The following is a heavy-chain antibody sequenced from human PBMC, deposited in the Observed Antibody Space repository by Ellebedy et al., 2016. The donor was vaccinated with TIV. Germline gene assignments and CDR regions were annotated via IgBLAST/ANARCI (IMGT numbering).Heavy chain of an antibody. CDR1: GFTFDTYA. Sequence: PGGSLRLSCPASGFTFDTYAMSWVRQAPGKGLEWVSHISGSGVKTYYADPVRGRFSISRDNSKNTLYLQMNSLRADDTAVYYCAGFRGEAVAGNWFDPWGQGTLVTVSS. D-gene: IGHD6-19*01. CDR3: AGFRGEAVAGNWFDP. J-gene: IGHJ5*02. V-gene: IGHV3-23*01. CDR2: ISGSGVKT.